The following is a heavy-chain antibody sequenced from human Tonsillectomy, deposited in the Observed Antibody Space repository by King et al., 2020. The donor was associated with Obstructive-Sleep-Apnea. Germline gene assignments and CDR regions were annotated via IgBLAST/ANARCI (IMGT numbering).Heavy chain of an antibody. J-gene: IGHJ6*02. Sequence: QLVQSGSELKKPGASVKVSCKASGYTFTTYAMNWVRQAPGQGLEWMGWSNTNTGNPTYAQEFTGRFVFSLDTSVSTAYLQSSSLEAEDTAVYYCARDFYEILTGYYNYGMDVWGQGTTVTVSS. D-gene: IGHD3-9*01. CDR3: ARDFYEILTGYYNYGMDV. CDR2: SNTNTGNP. V-gene: IGHV7-4-1*02. CDR1: GYTFTTYA.